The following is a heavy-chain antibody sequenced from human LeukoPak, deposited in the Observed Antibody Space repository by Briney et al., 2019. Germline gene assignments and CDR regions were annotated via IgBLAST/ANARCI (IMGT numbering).Heavy chain of an antibody. V-gene: IGHV3-21*01. CDR3: ARKSSPEAFDI. CDR2: ISSSSSYI. J-gene: IGHJ3*02. Sequence: GGSLRLSCAASGFTFSSYGMNWVRQAPGKGLEWVSSISSSSSYIYYADSVKGRFTISRDNAKNSLYLQMNSLRAEDTAVYYCARKSSPEAFDIWGQGTMVTVSS. CDR1: GFTFSSYG.